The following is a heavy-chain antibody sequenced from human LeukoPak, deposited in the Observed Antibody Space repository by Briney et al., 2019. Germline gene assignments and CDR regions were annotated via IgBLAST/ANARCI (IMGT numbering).Heavy chain of an antibody. Sequence: GGALRLSCAASGFTFSRYGMHWVRQAPGKGLEWGAVISYDGSKKYYADSVKGRFTISRDTSKNTLYMQMNSLRAEDTAVYYCSKGGNDSSGYLEYWGQGTLVTVSS. V-gene: IGHV3-30*18. J-gene: IGHJ4*02. CDR1: GFTFSRYG. CDR2: ISYDGSKK. CDR3: SKGGNDSSGYLEY. D-gene: IGHD3-22*01.